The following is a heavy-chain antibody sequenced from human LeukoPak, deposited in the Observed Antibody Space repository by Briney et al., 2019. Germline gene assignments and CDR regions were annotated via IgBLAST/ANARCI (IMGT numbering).Heavy chain of an antibody. Sequence: PGGSLRLSCAASGFTFSRHGMHWVRQAPGKGLEWVAFIRYCGSNKYYADSVKGRFTISRDNSKNTLSLQMNSLRAEDTAVYYCAKGSFYCSGNTCPQYYYYMDVWGKGTTVTVSS. CDR2: IRYCGSNK. CDR1: GFTFSRHG. CDR3: AKGSFYCSGNTCPQYYYYMDV. D-gene: IGHD2-2*01. V-gene: IGHV3-30*02. J-gene: IGHJ6*03.